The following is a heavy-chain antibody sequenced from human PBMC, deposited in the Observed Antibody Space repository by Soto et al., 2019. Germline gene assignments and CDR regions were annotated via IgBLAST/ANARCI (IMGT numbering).Heavy chain of an antibody. V-gene: IGHV3-15*01. CDR1: GFTFSDAW. Sequence: EVRLVESGGGLVKPGGSLRLSCAASGFTFSDAWMTWVRQAPGKGLEWVGRIKNKADGGTPDYAAPIKGRFIISRDDSENTLYLQMNSLKSDDTAVYYCATKAGRPQYDFDYGGQGTLVTVSS. CDR3: ATKAGRPQYDFDY. D-gene: IGHD6-6*01. J-gene: IGHJ4*02. CDR2: IKNKADGGTP.